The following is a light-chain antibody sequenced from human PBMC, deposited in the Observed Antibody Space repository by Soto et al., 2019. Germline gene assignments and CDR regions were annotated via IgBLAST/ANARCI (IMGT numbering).Light chain of an antibody. V-gene: IGLV1-51*02. CDR3: GTWDSSLSAYV. CDR2: ENN. Sequence: QSELTQPPSVSGVPGQKVSISCSGSSSNIGNNYVSWYQQLPGTAPKLLIYENNKRPSGIPDRFSGSKSGTSATLGITGLQTGDEADYYCGTWDSSLSAYVFGTGTKVTVL. CDR1: SSNIGNNY. J-gene: IGLJ1*01.